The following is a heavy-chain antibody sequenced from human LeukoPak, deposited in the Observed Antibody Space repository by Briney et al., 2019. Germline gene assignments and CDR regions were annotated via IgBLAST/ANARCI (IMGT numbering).Heavy chain of an antibody. V-gene: IGHV1-18*01. CDR1: GYTFTSYG. CDR3: AREGLDY. J-gene: IGHJ4*02. CDR2: ISAYNGNT. Sequence: GASVKVSCKASGYTFTSYGISWVRQAPGQGLEWMGWISAYNGNTGYAQKFQDRVTITSDTSISTAYMELSSLRSDDTAVYYCAREGLDYWGQGTLVTVSS.